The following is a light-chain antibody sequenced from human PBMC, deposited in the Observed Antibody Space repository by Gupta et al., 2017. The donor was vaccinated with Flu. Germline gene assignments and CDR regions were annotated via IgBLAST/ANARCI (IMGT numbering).Light chain of an antibody. CDR2: EVS. J-gene: IGLJ2*01. V-gene: IGLV2-14*01. Sequence: QSALTQPASVPGSPGQSITISCTGTSSDVGDYNYVSWYQQHPGKAPKLMIFEVSHRLSGVSSRFFGLKSGNTASLTISGLQAEDEADYYCTSYTTSSHVIFGGGTKLTVL. CDR1: SSDVGDYNY. CDR3: TSYTTSSHVI.